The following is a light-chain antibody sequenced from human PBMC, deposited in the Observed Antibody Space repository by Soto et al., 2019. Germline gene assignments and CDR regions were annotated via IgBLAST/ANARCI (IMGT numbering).Light chain of an antibody. CDR1: SPNIGAGYD. Sequence: QSVLTQPPSVSGAPGQRVTISCTGSSPNIGAGYDVHWYQQRPGAAPKLLISANINRPSGVPDRFSGSKSGTSASLAITGLQADDEGDYYCQSYDSTLSARYVFGTGTKLTVL. V-gene: IGLV1-40*01. CDR2: ANI. CDR3: QSYDSTLSARYV. J-gene: IGLJ1*01.